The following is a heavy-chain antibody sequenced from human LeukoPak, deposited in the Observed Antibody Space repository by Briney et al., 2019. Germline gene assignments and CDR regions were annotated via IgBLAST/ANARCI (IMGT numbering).Heavy chain of an antibody. V-gene: IGHV4-34*01. D-gene: IGHD4-17*01. CDR1: GGSLSGYY. CDR2: INHSGST. J-gene: IGHJ5*02. Sequence: SETLSLTCAVYGGSLSGYYWSWIRQPPGKGLEWIGEINHSGSTNYNPSLKSRVTISVDTSKNQFSLKLSSVTAADTAVYYCARGRGVTTPRWFDPWGQGTLVTVSS. CDR3: ARGRGVTTPRWFDP.